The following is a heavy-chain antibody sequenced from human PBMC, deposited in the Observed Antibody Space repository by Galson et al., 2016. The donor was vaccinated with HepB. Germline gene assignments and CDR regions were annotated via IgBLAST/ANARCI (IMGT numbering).Heavy chain of an antibody. CDR1: GGSISSTDW. CDR3: ARDCSGGTCKSAGYVGYDVFDI. J-gene: IGHJ3*02. V-gene: IGHV4-4*02. Sequence: ETLSLTCTVSGGSISSTDWWSWVRQSPGKGLEWIGEVYHSGTTNYNPSLRSRATMSVDMSKNQFSLKLISVTAADTAVYYCARDCSGGTCKSAGYVGYDVFDIGGQGTTVTVSS. CDR2: VYHSGTT. D-gene: IGHD2-15*01.